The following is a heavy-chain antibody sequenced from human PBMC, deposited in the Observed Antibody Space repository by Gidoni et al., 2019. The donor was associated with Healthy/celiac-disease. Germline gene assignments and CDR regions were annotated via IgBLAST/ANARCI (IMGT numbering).Heavy chain of an antibody. V-gene: IGHV1-8*01. CDR2: MNPNSGNT. Sequence: QVQLVQAGAEVKKPGASVKGSCKASGYTFNSYDINWVRQATGQGLEWMGWMNPNSGNTGYAQKFQGRVTLTRTTSISTAYMELSSLRSEDTAVYYCARGHCSGGSCIYYYYGMDVWGQGTTVTVSS. J-gene: IGHJ6*02. D-gene: IGHD2-15*01. CDR1: GYTFNSYD. CDR3: ARGHCSGGSCIYYYYGMDV.